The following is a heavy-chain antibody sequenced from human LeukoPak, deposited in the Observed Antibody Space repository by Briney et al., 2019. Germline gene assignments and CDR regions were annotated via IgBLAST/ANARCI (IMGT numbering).Heavy chain of an antibody. CDR2: IYYSGST. CDR1: GGSISSYY. CDR3: ARLVGPAADY. V-gene: IGHV4-59*08. Sequence: SETLSLTCTVSGGSISSYYWSWIRQPPGKGLEWIGYIYYSGSTNYNPSLKSRATISVDTSKNQFSLKLSSVTAADTAVYYCARLVGPAADYWGQGTLVTVSS. J-gene: IGHJ4*02. D-gene: IGHD6-13*01.